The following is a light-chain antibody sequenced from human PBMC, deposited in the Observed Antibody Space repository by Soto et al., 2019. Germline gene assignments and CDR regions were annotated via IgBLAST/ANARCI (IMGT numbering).Light chain of an antibody. V-gene: IGKV3-20*01. Sequence: EIVLTQSPGTLSLSPGERATLSCRASQSVSSSYLAWYQQKPGQAPRLLIYGASSRATGIPDRFSGSGSGTDFTLTISRLEPEDSAVYYCQQYGSSPWTFGQGNKVEIK. CDR1: QSVSSSY. CDR2: GAS. CDR3: QQYGSSPWT. J-gene: IGKJ1*01.